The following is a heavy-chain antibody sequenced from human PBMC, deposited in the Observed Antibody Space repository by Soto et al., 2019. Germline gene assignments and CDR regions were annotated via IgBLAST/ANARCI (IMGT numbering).Heavy chain of an antibody. V-gene: IGHV1-18*04. CDR2: ISAYNGNT. CDR1: GYTFTSYG. CDR3: AVDVDTAMVTYYYGMDV. D-gene: IGHD5-18*01. Sequence: ASVKVSCKASGYTFTSYGISWVRQAPGQGLEWMGWISAYNGNTNYAQKLQGRVTMTTDTSTSTAYMELRSLRSDDTAVYYCAVDVDTAMVTYYYGMDVWGQGTKVTVYS. J-gene: IGHJ6*02.